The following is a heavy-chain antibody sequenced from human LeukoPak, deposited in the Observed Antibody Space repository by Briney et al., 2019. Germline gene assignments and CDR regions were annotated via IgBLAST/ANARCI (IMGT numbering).Heavy chain of an antibody. D-gene: IGHD5-18*01. CDR3: AKRGVWGTAMAHYYFDY. J-gene: IGHJ4*02. V-gene: IGHV3-74*01. Sequence: PGGSLRLSCAASGFTFSSYWMHWVRQAPGKGLVWVSRINSDGSSTTYADSVKGRFTISRDNSKNTLYLQMNSLRAEDTAVYYCAKRGVWGTAMAHYYFDYWGQGTLVTVSS. CDR1: GFTFSSYW. CDR2: INSDGSST.